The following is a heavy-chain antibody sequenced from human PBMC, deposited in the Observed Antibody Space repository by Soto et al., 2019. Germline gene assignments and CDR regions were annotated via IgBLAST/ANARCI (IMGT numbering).Heavy chain of an antibody. Sequence: QVQLVESGGGVVQPGRSLRLSCAASGFTFSSYGMHWVRQAPGKWLEWVEVIGYDGSNKYYADSVKGRFTISRDNSKNTRYLQMNSPRAEDPAVYYCERGGPVPEDAFDFWGQGTMVTVSS. CDR1: GFTFSSYG. J-gene: IGHJ3*01. V-gene: IGHV3-33*01. CDR2: IGYDGSNK. CDR3: ERGGPVPEDAFDF. D-gene: IGHD1-1*01.